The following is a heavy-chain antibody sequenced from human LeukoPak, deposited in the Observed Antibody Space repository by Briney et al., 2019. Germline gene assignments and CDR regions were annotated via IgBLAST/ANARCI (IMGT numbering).Heavy chain of an antibody. Sequence: GGSLRLSCAASGFTFSSYSMNWVRQAPGKGLEWVSSISSSSSYIYYADSVKGRFTISRDNAKNSLYLQMNSLRAEDTAVYYCARDLGYCSSTSCSGFDYWGQGTLVTVSS. CDR2: ISSSSSYI. CDR3: ARDLGYCSSTSCSGFDY. D-gene: IGHD2-2*01. V-gene: IGHV3-21*01. J-gene: IGHJ4*02. CDR1: GFTFSSYS.